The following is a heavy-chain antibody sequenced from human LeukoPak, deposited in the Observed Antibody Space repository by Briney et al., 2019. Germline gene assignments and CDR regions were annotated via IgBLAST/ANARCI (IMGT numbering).Heavy chain of an antibody. CDR1: GGSFSTYY. D-gene: IGHD3-3*01. V-gene: IGHV4-34*01. Sequence: TASETLSLTCAVHGGSFSTYYWTWIRQPPGKGLEWIGEINHGGSTNYNPSLKSRVTISVDTSKNQFSLKLSSVTAADTAVYYCARRYYDFWSGYYLDIWGQGTMVTVSS. CDR2: INHGGST. CDR3: ARRYYDFWSGYYLDI. J-gene: IGHJ3*02.